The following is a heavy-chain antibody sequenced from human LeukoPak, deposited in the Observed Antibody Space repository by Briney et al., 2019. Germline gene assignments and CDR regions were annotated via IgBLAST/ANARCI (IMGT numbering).Heavy chain of an antibody. J-gene: IGHJ4*02. CDR2: ISAGGDST. Sequence: GGSLRLSCSASGFTFSTYAINWVRQAPGKGLEWVSAISAGGDSTLYADSVKGRFTISRDNPRNTLYLQMSNLRVEDTALYYCARWVYYYDFWGQGTLLTVSS. V-gene: IGHV3-23*01. CDR1: GFTFSTYA. CDR3: ARWVYYYDF. D-gene: IGHD5-24*01.